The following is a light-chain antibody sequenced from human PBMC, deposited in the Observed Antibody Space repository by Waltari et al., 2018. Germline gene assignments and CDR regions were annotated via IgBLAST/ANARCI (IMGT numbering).Light chain of an antibody. CDR3: CSYAARYTFV. V-gene: IGLV2-11*01. CDR1: SSDVRGDYY. J-gene: IGLJ1*01. Sequence: QSALTQPRSVSGSPGQSVTISCPGTSSDVRGDYYSPWYQQHPAKAPKLIIYDVTKRPSGVPDRLSGSKSGNTASLTISGLQAEDEADYYCCSYAARYTFVFGTGTKVTVL. CDR2: DVT.